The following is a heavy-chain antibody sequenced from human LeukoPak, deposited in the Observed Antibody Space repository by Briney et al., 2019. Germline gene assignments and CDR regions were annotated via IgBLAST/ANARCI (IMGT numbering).Heavy chain of an antibody. J-gene: IGHJ4*02. CDR2: ITPMFGTA. CDR3: ARDAAIVDSSGYYFLW. CDR1: GGTFSRSG. V-gene: IGHV1-69*13. Sequence: SVKVSCKASGGTFSRSGISLVRQAPGQGLEWMGGITPMFGTANYAQKFQGRVTITADESTSTAYLELTSLRSEDTAIYYCARDAAIVDSSGYYFLWWGQGALDTVSS. D-gene: IGHD3-22*01.